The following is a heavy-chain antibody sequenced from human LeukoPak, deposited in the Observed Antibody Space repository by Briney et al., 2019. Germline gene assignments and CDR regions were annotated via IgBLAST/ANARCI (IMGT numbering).Heavy chain of an antibody. CDR1: GFTFSSYS. CDR3: AFQWELDTLDY. D-gene: IGHD1-26*01. CDR2: ISGSSSYI. J-gene: IGHJ4*02. Sequence: GGSLRLSCAASGFTFSSYSMNGVPQAPGKGLEWVSSISGSSSYIYYADSVKGRFTISRDNAKNSLYLQMNSLRAEDTAVYYCAFQWELDTLDYWGQGTLVTVSS. V-gene: IGHV3-21*01.